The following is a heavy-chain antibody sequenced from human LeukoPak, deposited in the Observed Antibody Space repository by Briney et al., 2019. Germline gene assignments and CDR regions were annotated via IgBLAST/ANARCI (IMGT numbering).Heavy chain of an antibody. CDR3: ASGSRGQPQRRYYYYSMDV. Sequence: ASVKVSCKASGYTFTSYDINWVRQATGQGLEWMGWMNPNSGNTGYAQKFQGRVTMTRNTSISTAYMELSSLRSEDTAVYYCASGSRGQPQRRYYYYSMDVWGQGTTVTVSS. V-gene: IGHV1-8*01. J-gene: IGHJ6*02. CDR1: GYTFTSYD. CDR2: MNPNSGNT.